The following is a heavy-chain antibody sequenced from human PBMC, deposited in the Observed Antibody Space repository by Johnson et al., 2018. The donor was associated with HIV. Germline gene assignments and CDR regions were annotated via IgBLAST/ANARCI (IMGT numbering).Heavy chain of an antibody. D-gene: IGHD6-13*01. CDR2: ISWNSGSI. CDR3: AKGKIAAAGDAFDI. Sequence: VQLVESGGVVVQPGGSLRLSCVASGFTFDDYGMTWVRQAPGKGLEWVSGISWNSGSIGYADSVKGRFPISRDNAKNSLYLQMNSLRAEDTALYYCAKGKIAAAGDAFDIWGQGTMVTVSS. V-gene: IGHV3-9*01. J-gene: IGHJ3*02. CDR1: GFTFDDYG.